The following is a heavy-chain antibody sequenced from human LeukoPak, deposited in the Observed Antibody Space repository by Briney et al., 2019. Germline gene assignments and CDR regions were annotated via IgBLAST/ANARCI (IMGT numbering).Heavy chain of an antibody. D-gene: IGHD3-22*01. Sequence: PSETLSLTCAVYGGSFSGYYWSWIRQPPGKGLEWIGEINHSGSTNYNPSLKSRVTISVDTSKHHFSLKLSSVTAADTAVYYCARGQYGLPYYYDSSGYYALGAFDIWGQGTMVTVSS. CDR3: ARGQYGLPYYYDSSGYYALGAFDI. J-gene: IGHJ3*02. CDR2: INHSGST. V-gene: IGHV4-34*01. CDR1: GGSFSGYY.